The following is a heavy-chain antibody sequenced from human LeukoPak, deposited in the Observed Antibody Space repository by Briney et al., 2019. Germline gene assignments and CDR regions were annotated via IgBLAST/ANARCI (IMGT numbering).Heavy chain of an antibody. J-gene: IGHJ4*02. CDR1: GGSTTTYC. CDR3: ARDRSGYSEYYFDY. D-gene: IGHD5-12*01. Sequence: PSETLSLTCTVSGGSTTTYCWSWIPQSAEKGLEWIGRIYPSGSTYYNPSLKSRVTILIDKSKNQFSLRLTSVTAADTAVYYCARDRSGYSEYYFDYWGQGSLVTVSS. V-gene: IGHV4-4*07. CDR2: IYPSGST.